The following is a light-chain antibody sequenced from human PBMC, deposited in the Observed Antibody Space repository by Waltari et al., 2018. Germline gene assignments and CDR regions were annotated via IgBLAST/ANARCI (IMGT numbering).Light chain of an antibody. CDR3: QSYDGASWV. CDR2: EDD. V-gene: IGLV6-57*02. CDR1: GGSIARNY. J-gene: IGLJ3*02. Sequence: NFMLTQPHSVSESPGKTVKISCTGSGGSIARNYVQWYQQRPGSAPTTVVYEDDQRPSGVPDRFSGSIDSSSNSASLTISGLKTEDEADYYCQSYDGASWVFGGGTRLTVL.